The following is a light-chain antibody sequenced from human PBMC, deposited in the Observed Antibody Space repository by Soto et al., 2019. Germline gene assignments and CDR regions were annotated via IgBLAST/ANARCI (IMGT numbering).Light chain of an antibody. Sequence: DIQMTQSPSTLSASVGDSVTITCRASQSISTWLAWYQRKPGKAPKLLIYDASSLEGGVPSRFSGSGSGTEFTLTISGLQPDDFATYYCQQYNSFSWTFGQGTKVEIK. CDR1: QSISTW. CDR2: DAS. V-gene: IGKV1-5*01. CDR3: QQYNSFSWT. J-gene: IGKJ1*01.